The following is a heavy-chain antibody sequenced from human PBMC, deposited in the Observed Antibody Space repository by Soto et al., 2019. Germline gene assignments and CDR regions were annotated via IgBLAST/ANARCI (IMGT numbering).Heavy chain of an antibody. V-gene: IGHV4-4*02. Sequence: PSETLSLTCAVFGDSITNNNWWTWLRQSPGKGLEWIGEMHHGGNPDYNPSLRSRVTISVDKSKNQFSLHLSSVTAADSAVYYCARTSGGTYSFDPWGQGTLVTVSS. J-gene: IGHJ5*02. CDR2: MHHGGNP. CDR3: ARTSGGTYSFDP. D-gene: IGHD3-10*01. CDR1: GDSITNNNW.